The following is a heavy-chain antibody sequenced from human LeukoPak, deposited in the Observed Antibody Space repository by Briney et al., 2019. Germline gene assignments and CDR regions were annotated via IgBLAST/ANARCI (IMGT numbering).Heavy chain of an antibody. V-gene: IGHV1-2*02. CDR2: INPNSGGT. CDR3: ARDSVEMATIIHYYYYMDV. D-gene: IGHD5-24*01. Sequence: ASVKVSCKASGYTFTGYYMHWVRQAPGQGLEWMGWINPNSGGTNYAQKFQGRVTMTRDTSISTAYMELSRLRSDDTAVYYCARDSVEMATIIHYYYYMDVWGKGTTVTVSS. J-gene: IGHJ6*03. CDR1: GYTFTGYY.